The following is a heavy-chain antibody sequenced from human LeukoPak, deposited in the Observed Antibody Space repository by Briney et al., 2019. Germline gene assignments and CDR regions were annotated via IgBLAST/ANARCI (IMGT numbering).Heavy chain of an antibody. CDR2: IYYSGST. CDR3: ARAPRVRGVIVLDY. V-gene: IGHV4-39*01. CDR1: GGSISSSSYY. J-gene: IGHJ4*02. D-gene: IGHD3-10*01. Sequence: KASETLSLTCTVSGGSISSSSYYWGWIRQPPGKGLEWIGSIYYSGSTYYNPSLKSRVTISVDTSKNQFSLKLSSVTAADTAVYYCARAPRVRGVIVLDYWGQGTLVTVSS.